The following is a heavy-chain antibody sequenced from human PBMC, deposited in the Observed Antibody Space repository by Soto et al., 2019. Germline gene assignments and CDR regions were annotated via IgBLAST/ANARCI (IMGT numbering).Heavy chain of an antibody. CDR1: GYSFTTYW. CDR3: ARQYCGGDCYSDY. CDR2: IYPGDSDT. J-gene: IGHJ4*02. D-gene: IGHD2-21*02. V-gene: IGHV5-51*01. Sequence: GESLKISCQGSGYSFTTYWIAWVRQMPGKGLEWVGIIYPGDSDTRYSPSFQGQVTISADKSINTAYLQWSSLKASDTAMYYCARQYCGGDCYSDYWGQGTLVTVSS.